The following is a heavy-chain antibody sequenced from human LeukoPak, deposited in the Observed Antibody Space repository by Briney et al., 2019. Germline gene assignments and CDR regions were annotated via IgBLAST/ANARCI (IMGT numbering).Heavy chain of an antibody. CDR2: VFYSGTN. Sequence: SETLSLTCTVSGHPISLYYWSWIRQSPGKGLEWIAYVFYSGTNKYNPSLKSRVTLSVDTSKNQFSLKLNSVTAADTAIYYCARHDDWATGRYSFDYWGQGTLVTVSS. D-gene: IGHD1-26*01. CDR3: ARHDDWATGRYSFDY. CDR1: GHPISLYY. V-gene: IGHV4-59*08. J-gene: IGHJ4*02.